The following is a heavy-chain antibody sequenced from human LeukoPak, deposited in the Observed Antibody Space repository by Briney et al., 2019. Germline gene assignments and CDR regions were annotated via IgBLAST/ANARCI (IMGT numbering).Heavy chain of an antibody. D-gene: IGHD3-22*01. Sequence: GGSLRLSCTASGFTLSSYEMSWIRQAPGKGLEWVSSIDYSGGDTHYADSVKGRFTISRDNSKNTLYLQLSSLRSDDTALYYCAREGYYYDNSGYYDYWGQGTLVTVSS. CDR2: IDYSGGDT. CDR1: GFTLSSYE. V-gene: IGHV3-23*01. J-gene: IGHJ4*02. CDR3: AREGYYYDNSGYYDY.